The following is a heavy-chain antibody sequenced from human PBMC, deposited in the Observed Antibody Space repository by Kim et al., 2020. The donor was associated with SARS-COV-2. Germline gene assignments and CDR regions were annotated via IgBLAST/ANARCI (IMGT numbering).Heavy chain of an antibody. CDR1: GGSISSYY. D-gene: IGHD3-22*01. CDR3: ARDRVASSGYYYVGGFDP. CDR2: IYYSGST. J-gene: IGHJ5*02. V-gene: IGHV4-59*01. Sequence: SETLSLTCTVSGGSISSYYWSWIRQPPGKGLEWIGYIYYSGSTNYKPSLKSRVTISVDTSKNQFSLKLSSVTAADTAVYYCARDRVASSGYYYVGGFDPWGQGTLVTVSS.